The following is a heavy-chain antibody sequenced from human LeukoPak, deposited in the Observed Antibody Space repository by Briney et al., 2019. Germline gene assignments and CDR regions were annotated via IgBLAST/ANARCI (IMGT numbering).Heavy chain of an antibody. CDR3: TSLWYCSSTSCSGFDY. CDR1: GFTFGDYA. J-gene: IGHJ4*02. D-gene: IGHD2-2*01. Sequence: PGRSLRLSCTASGFTFGDYAMSWVRQAPGKGLEWVGFIRSKAYGGTTEYAASVKGRFTISRDDSKSIAYLQMNSLKTEDTAVYYCTSLWYCSSTSCSGFDYWGRGTLVTVSS. V-gene: IGHV3-49*04. CDR2: IRSKAYGGTT.